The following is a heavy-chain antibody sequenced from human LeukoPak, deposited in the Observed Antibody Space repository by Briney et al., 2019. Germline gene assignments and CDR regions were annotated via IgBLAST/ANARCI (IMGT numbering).Heavy chain of an antibody. Sequence: PSETLSLTCTVSGGSISSSSYYWRWIRQPPGKGLEWIGIIYYSGSTYYNPSLKSRVTISVDTSKNQFSLKLSSVTAADTAVYYCARRAEYSGSYCAVLDYWGQGTLVTVSS. CDR3: ARRAEYSGSYCAVLDY. D-gene: IGHD1-26*01. J-gene: IGHJ4*02. V-gene: IGHV4-39*01. CDR1: GGSISSSSYY. CDR2: IYYSGST.